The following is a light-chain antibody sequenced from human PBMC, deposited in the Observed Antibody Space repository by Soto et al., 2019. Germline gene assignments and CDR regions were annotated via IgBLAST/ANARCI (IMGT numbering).Light chain of an antibody. CDR1: QSVSSSY. CDR2: GAS. V-gene: IGKV3-20*01. Sequence: EIVLTQSPGTPSLSPGERATLSCRASQSVSSSYLAWYQQKPGQAPRLLIYGASNRATGIPDRFSGSGSGTDFTLTISRLEPEDFAVYYCQQYGSSPKTFGQGTKVDI. CDR3: QQYGSSPKT. J-gene: IGKJ1*01.